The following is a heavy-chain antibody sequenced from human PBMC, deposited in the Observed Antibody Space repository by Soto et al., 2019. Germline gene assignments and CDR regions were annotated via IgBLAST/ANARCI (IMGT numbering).Heavy chain of an antibody. CDR1: GFSISSSSHY. J-gene: IGHJ4*02. Sequence: PSETLSLTCTFSGFSISSSSHYLDWIRQPPGKGLEWIGSIYYSGSTYYNPSVKSRVTISVDTSKNQFSLKLSSVTAADTAVYYCARRKAVAGRFDYWGQGTLVTVSS. CDR3: ARRKAVAGRFDY. D-gene: IGHD6-19*01. V-gene: IGHV4-39*01. CDR2: IYYSGST.